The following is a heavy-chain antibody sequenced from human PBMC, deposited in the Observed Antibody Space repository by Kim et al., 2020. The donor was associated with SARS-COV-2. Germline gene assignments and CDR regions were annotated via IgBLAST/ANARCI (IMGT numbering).Heavy chain of an antibody. V-gene: IGHV5-51*01. CDR1: GYSFTRYW. J-gene: IGHJ4*02. CDR3: ARRAPGVQYYFEF. D-gene: IGHD4-4*01. CDR2: IYPDDYDT. Sequence: GESLKISRQGSGYSFTRYWIAWVRQRPGKGLEWMGIIYPDDYDTRYSPSLQGQVIFSADKSTSTAYVEWSSLKASDSAMYYCARRAPGVQYYFEFWGQGT.